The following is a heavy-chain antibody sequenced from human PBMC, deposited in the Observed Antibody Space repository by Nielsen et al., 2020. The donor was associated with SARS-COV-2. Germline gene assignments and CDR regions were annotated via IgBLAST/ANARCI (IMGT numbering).Heavy chain of an antibody. CDR1: GFTFDDYW. Sequence: GGSLRLSCVASGFTFDDYWMHWVRQAPGKGLEWVSRINTDGSKTNYADSVKSRFTISRDNAKNTLYLQMNSLRAEDTAVYYCVRGLQVPNGLAHRWGQGTLVTVSS. D-gene: IGHD3-16*01. CDR3: VRGLQVPNGLAHR. V-gene: IGHV3-74*01. J-gene: IGHJ4*02. CDR2: INTDGSKT.